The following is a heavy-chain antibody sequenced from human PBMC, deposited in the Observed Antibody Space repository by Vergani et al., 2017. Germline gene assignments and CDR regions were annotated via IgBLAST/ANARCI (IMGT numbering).Heavy chain of an antibody. V-gene: IGHV1-18*01. D-gene: IGHD3-10*01. CDR3: ARDRRLPMVRGPLKGLDV. CDR1: GYTFTSYG. J-gene: IGHJ6*02. Sequence: QVQLVQSGAEVKKPGASVKVSCKASGYTFTSYGISWVRQAPGQGLEWMGWISAYNGNTNYAQKLQGRVTMTTDTSTRTAYMELRSLRSDDTAVYYCARDRRLPMVRGPLKGLDVWGQGTTVTVSS. CDR2: ISAYNGNT.